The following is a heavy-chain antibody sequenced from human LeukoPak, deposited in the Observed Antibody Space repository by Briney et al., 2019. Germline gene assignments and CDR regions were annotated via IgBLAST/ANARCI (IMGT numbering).Heavy chain of an antibody. V-gene: IGHV4-38-2*02. CDR2: IYHSGST. CDR3: AGGGSTVRVL. CDR1: GYSISSGYY. Sequence: SETLSLTCTVSGYSISSGYYWGWIRQPPGKGLEWIGSIYHSGSTYYNPSLKSRVTISVDTSKNQFSLKLSSVTAADTAVYYCAGGGSTVRVLWGQGTLVTVSS. D-gene: IGHD5/OR15-5a*01. J-gene: IGHJ4*02.